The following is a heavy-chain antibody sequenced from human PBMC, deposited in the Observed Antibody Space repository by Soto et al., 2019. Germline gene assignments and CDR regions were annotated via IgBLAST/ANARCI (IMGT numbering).Heavy chain of an antibody. Sequence: VASVKVSCKVSGYTLTELSMHWVRQAPGKGLEWMGGFDPEDGETIYAQKFQGRVTMTEDTSTDTAYMELSSLRSEDTAVYYCATDPGYSSGGNFDYWGQGTLVTVSS. CDR3: ATDPGYSSGGNFDY. J-gene: IGHJ4*02. CDR2: FDPEDGET. D-gene: IGHD6-19*01. CDR1: GYTLTELS. V-gene: IGHV1-24*01.